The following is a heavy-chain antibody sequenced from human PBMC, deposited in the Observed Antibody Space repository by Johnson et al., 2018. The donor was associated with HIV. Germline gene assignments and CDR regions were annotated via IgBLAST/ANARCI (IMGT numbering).Heavy chain of an antibody. J-gene: IGHJ3*02. Sequence: EVQLVESGGGLVQPGGSLRLSCAASGFTFSRYDMHWVRQATGKGLEWVSGIGTAGDTYYPGSVKGRFTISRENAKNSLYLQMNSLRAEDTAVYYCARDYPLYDRSGPALNDAFDIWGQGTMVTVSS. D-gene: IGHD3-22*01. CDR1: GFTFSRYD. CDR3: ARDYPLYDRSGPALNDAFDI. CDR2: IGTAGDT. V-gene: IGHV3-13*01.